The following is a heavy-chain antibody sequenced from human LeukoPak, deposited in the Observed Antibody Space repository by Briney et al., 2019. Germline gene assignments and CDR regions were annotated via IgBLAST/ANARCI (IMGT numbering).Heavy chain of an antibody. J-gene: IGHJ4*02. D-gene: IGHD3-10*01. V-gene: IGHV5-51*01. CDR1: GYSFTSYW. Sequence: GESLKISCKGSGYSFTSYWIGWVRQMPGKGLEWMGIIYPGASDTRYSPSFQGQVTISADKSISTAYLQWSSLKASDTAMYYCARRVTMVRGVYYFDYWGQGTLVTVSS. CDR2: IYPGASDT. CDR3: ARRVTMVRGVYYFDY.